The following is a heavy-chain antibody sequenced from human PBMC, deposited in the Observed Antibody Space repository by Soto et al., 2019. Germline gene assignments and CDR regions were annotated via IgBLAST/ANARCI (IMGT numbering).Heavy chain of an antibody. CDR2: FDPEDGET. CDR3: ATAGRVLELSMTWFDA. D-gene: IGHD2-21*02. CDR1: GYTLTELS. V-gene: IGHV1-24*01. J-gene: IGHJ5*02. Sequence: ASVKVSFKVSGYTLTELSMHWVRQAPGKGPEWMGGFDPEDGETIYAQKCQGRVTMTEDTSTYKAYMELSSLRSGDTAVYYGATAGRVLELSMTWFDAWGQGTLDTVSS.